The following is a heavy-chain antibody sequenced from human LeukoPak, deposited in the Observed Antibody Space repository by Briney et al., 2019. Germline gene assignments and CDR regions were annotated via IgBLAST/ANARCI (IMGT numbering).Heavy chain of an antibody. D-gene: IGHD3-22*01. CDR2: INPNSGGT. V-gene: IGHV1-2*02. CDR1: GYTLTGYY. J-gene: IGHJ4*02. CDR3: AIDLQSSSGYYYVVGY. Sequence: ASVKVSCKASGYTLTGYYMHWVRQAPGQGLEWMGWINPNSGGTNYAQKFQGRVTMTRDTSISTAYMELSRLRSDDTAVYYCAIDLQSSSGYYYVVGYWGQGTLVTVSS.